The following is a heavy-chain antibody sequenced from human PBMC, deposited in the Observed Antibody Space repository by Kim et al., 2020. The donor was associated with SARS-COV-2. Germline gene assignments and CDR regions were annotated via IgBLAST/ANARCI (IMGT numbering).Heavy chain of an antibody. J-gene: IGHJ4*02. CDR1: GYRFTNYW. CDR3: ARCDNSSWTLDF. Sequence: GESLKISCKASGYRFTNYWIGWVRQMPGKGLEWMGIIYPVDSYTRYSPSFQGQVTISADKSITTAYLQWSSLKASDTAMFYCARCDNSSWTLDFWGQGTLVTVSS. CDR2: IYPVDSYT. D-gene: IGHD1-1*01. V-gene: IGHV5-51*01.